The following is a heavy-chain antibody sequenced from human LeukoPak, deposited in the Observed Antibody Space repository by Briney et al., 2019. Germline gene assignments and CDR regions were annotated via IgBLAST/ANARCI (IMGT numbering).Heavy chain of an antibody. CDR1: GGSLSRYY. D-gene: IGHD1-26*01. Sequence: SETLSLTCTVSGGSLSRYYWLWIRQPPGKGLEWIGDIYYSGRANSNPSLKSRVTTSVDTSKNQISLKLSSVTAADTAVYYWASPQTMGSRSPLGYWGQGTLVTVSS. CDR3: ASPQTMGSRSPLGY. J-gene: IGHJ4*02. V-gene: IGHV4-59*01. CDR2: IYYSGRA.